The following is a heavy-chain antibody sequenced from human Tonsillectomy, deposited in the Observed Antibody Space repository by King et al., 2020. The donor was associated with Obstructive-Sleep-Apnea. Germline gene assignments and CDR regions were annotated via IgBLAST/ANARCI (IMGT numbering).Heavy chain of an antibody. D-gene: IGHD3-22*01. CDR1: GGSISNYY. CDR2: LFHTGRT. J-gene: IGHJ1*01. Sequence: VQLQESGPGLVKPSETLSLTCTVSGGSISNYYWSWIRQTPEKGLEWIGYLFHTGRTSYNPSLKSRVTMSIDTSKYQFSLKLTAVTAADTAIYYCAGQDSYDSLFACWGQGTRVTVSS. CDR3: AGQDSYDSLFAC. V-gene: IGHV4-59*08.